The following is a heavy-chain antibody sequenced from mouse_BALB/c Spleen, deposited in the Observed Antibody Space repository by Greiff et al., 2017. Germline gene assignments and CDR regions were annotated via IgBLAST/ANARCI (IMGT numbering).Heavy chain of an antibody. CDR1: GYTFTSYW. CDR3: ASYLDAMDY. V-gene: IGHV1-7*01. Sequence: VQLHQSGAELAKPGASVKMSCKASGYTFTSYWMHWVKQRPGQGLEWIGYINPSTGYTEYNQKFKDKATLTADKSSSTAYMQLSSLTSEDSAVYYCASYLDAMDYGGQGTSVTVAS. D-gene: IGHD5-1*01. CDR2: INPSTGYT. J-gene: IGHJ4*01.